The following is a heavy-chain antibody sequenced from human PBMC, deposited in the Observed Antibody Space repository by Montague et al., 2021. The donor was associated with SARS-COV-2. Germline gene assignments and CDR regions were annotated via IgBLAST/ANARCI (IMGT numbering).Heavy chain of an antibody. CDR2: ISWDSGNI. D-gene: IGHD1-14*01. CDR3: AKDLWAITLAYFDY. Sequence: SLRLSCAASGFTFSYYAMHWVRQAPGKGLEWVSGISWDSGNIAYGDSVKGRFTISRDNAKNSLYLQMNNLRPEDTALYYCAKDLWAITLAYFDYWGQGTLVTVSS. CDR1: GFTFSYYA. J-gene: IGHJ4*02. V-gene: IGHV3-9*01.